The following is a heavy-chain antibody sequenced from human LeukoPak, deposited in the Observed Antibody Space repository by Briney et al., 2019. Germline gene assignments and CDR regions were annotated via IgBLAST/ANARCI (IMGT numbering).Heavy chain of an antibody. D-gene: IGHD3-10*01. CDR2: IYTSGST. J-gene: IGHJ6*03. CDR3: ARAGSGGSGSYYPYYYYYYMDV. Sequence: SETLSLTCTVSGESISSFYWSWIRQSAGKGLEWIGRIYTSGSTNYNPSLESRVTISVDTSKNQFSLKLSSVTAADTAVYYCARAGSGGSGSYYPYYYYYYMDVWGKGTTVTISS. CDR1: GESISSFY. V-gene: IGHV4-4*07.